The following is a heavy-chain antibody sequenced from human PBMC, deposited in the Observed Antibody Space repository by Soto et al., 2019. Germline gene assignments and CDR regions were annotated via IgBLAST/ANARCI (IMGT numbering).Heavy chain of an antibody. D-gene: IGHD6-19*01. CDR3: ARDSYSSGWYDGKTFDY. V-gene: IGHV3-23*01. J-gene: IGHJ4*02. Sequence: EVQLLESGGGLVQPGGSLRLSCAASGFTFSSFALSWVRQAPGMGLEWVSAISGGGDGTDYADSVKGRFTISRDNSKNSLYLQMNSLRAEDTAVYYCARDSYSSGWYDGKTFDYWGQGTLVTVSS. CDR2: ISGGGDGT. CDR1: GFTFSSFA.